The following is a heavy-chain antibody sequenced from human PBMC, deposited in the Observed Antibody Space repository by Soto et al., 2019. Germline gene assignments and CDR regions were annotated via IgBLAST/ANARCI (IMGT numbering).Heavy chain of an antibody. CDR1: GDSVSSNSAA. D-gene: IGHD3-3*01. CDR3: ARDKESNYDFWSGSYYYYYMDV. Sequence: QSQTLSLTCAISGDSVSSNSAAWNWIRQSPSRGLEWLGRTYYRSKWYNDYAVSVKSRITINPDTSKNQFSLQLNSVTPEDTAVYYCARDKESNYDFWSGSYYYYYMDVWGKGTTVTVSS. CDR2: TYYRSKWYN. V-gene: IGHV6-1*01. J-gene: IGHJ6*03.